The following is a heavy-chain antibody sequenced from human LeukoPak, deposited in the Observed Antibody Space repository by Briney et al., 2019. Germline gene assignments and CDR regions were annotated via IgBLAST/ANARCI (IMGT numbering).Heavy chain of an antibody. CDR1: GGSISSGSYY. J-gene: IGHJ4*02. Sequence: ASETLSLTCTVSGGSISSGSYYWSWIRQPAGKGLEWIGRIYTSGSTNYNPSLKSRVTISVDKSKNQFSLKLSSVTAADTAVYYCARAPDEGYGDYFDYWGQGTLVTVSS. CDR3: ARAPDEGYGDYFDY. D-gene: IGHD4-17*01. V-gene: IGHV4-61*02. CDR2: IYTSGST.